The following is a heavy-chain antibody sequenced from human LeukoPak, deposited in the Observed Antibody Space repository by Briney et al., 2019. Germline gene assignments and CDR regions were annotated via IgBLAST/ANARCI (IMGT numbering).Heavy chain of an antibody. CDR2: IYYSGTT. CDR1: GGSISSSYYF. CDR3: ARLTHYDFWSGSDY. D-gene: IGHD3-3*01. J-gene: IGHJ4*02. Sequence: SETLSLTCTASGGSISSSYYFWGWIRQPPGKGLEWIGNIYYSGTTYYNPSLKSRVTISVDRSKNQFSLKLRSVTAADTAVYYCARLTHYDFWSGSDYWGQGTLVTVSS. V-gene: IGHV4-39*07.